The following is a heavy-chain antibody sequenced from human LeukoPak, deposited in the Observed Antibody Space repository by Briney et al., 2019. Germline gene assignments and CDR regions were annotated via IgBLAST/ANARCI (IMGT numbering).Heavy chain of an antibody. CDR1: GGSISSGDYY. Sequence: SQTLSLTCTVSGGSISSGDYYWSWVRQPPGRGREWVGYIYYSGSTYYNPSLKSRVTISVDTSKNQFSLKLSSVTAADTAVYYCARETWELLFDYWGQGTLVTVSS. CDR3: ARETWELLFDY. J-gene: IGHJ4*02. D-gene: IGHD1-26*01. CDR2: IYYSGST. V-gene: IGHV4-30-4*08.